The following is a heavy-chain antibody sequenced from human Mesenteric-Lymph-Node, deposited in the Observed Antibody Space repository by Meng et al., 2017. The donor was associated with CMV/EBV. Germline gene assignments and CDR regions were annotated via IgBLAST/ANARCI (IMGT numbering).Heavy chain of an antibody. CDR1: GFSFSDYY. CDR3: ARVDYSSSSRGAY. D-gene: IGHD6-6*01. V-gene: IGHV3-11*04. J-gene: IGHJ4*02. CDR2: TSGTGSTI. Sequence: GESLKISCALSGFSFSDYYMSWIRQAPGKGLEWISYTSGTGSTISYADSVKGRFTISRDNAKNSLYLQMNSLRAEDTAVYYCARVDYSSSSRGAYWGQGTLVTVSS.